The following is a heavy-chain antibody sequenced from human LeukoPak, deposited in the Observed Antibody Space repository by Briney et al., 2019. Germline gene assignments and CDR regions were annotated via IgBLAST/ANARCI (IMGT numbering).Heavy chain of an antibody. D-gene: IGHD6-19*01. CDR2: VHYTGDT. V-gene: IGHV4-39*02. CDR1: GGSISNRLYY. CDR3: ARGLQWLAPPMGY. Sequence: SETLSLTCTVSGGSISNRLYYWGWIRQPPGKGLEWIGSVHYTGDTYYDPPLKSRVTIFVDTSKNQFSLRLSSVTAADTAVYYCARGLQWLAPPMGYWGQGTLVTVSS. J-gene: IGHJ4*02.